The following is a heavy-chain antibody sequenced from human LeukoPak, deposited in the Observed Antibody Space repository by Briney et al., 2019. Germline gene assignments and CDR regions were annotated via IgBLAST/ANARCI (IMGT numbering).Heavy chain of an antibody. CDR1: GYTFTSYY. CDR3: ARGYCYNSNCYGYFDF. CDR2: INPSGSST. V-gene: IGHV1-46*01. Sequence: ASVKVSCKASGYTFTSYYLHWVRQAPGQGLEWMGLINPSGSSTSNTQKFQGRVTMTRDTSTSTVYMELSSLRSEDTAVYYCARGYCYNSNCYGYFDFWGQGTLVTVSS. J-gene: IGHJ4*02. D-gene: IGHD2-2*01.